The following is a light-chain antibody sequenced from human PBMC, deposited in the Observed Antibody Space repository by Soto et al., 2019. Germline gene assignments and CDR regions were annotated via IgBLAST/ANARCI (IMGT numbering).Light chain of an antibody. Sequence: QSALTQPASVSGSPGQSITISCTGTSSDTGHYDYVSRYQQHPGKAPKLMIYHVTYRPSGVSNRYSGSKSGNSASLTISGLQADDEADYYCCSLTTSHTYVFGSGTKGTVL. CDR3: CSLTTSHTYV. J-gene: IGLJ1*01. CDR1: SSDTGHYDY. CDR2: HVT. V-gene: IGLV2-14*03.